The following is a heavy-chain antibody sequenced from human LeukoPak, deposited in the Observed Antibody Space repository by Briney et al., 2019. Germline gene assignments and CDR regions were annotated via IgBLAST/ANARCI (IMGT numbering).Heavy chain of an antibody. CDR3: AKSDPYGDSLIEI. V-gene: IGHV3-48*03. J-gene: IGHJ4*02. D-gene: IGHD4-17*01. CDR2: ISSTGGTI. Sequence: GGSLRLSCAASGFTFSGYAMNWVRQAPGKGLEWLSHISSTGGTIYYADSVKGQLTVSRDNAKNSLYLQMNSLRAEDTAVYYCAKSDPYGDSLIEIWGQGALVTVSS. CDR1: GFTFSGYA.